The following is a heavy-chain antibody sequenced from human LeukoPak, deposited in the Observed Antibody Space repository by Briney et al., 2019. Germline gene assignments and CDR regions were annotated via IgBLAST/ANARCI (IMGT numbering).Heavy chain of an antibody. V-gene: IGHV3-7*01. Sequence: GSLRLSCAASGFTFSSYWMSWVRQAPGKGLEWVANIREDGNEKYYADSVKGQFTISRDNAKTSLFLQMDSLRAEDTAVYYCARDLAGHYYGSGSSFDYWGQGTLVTVSS. J-gene: IGHJ4*02. CDR3: ARDLAGHYYGSGSSFDY. CDR2: IREDGNEK. CDR1: GFTFSSYW. D-gene: IGHD3-10*01.